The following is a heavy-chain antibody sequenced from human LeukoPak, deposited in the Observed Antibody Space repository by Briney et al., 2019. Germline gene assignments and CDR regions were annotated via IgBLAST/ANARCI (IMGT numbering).Heavy chain of an antibody. D-gene: IGHD4-17*01. CDR2: IYYSGST. J-gene: IGHJ5*02. CDR3: AAGYGDYVYNWFDP. CDR1: GGSISSGDYY. Sequence: SETLSLTCTVSGGSISSGDYYWSWIRQPPGKGLEWIGYIYYSGSTYYNPSLKSRVTISVDTSKNQFSLKLSSVTAADTAVYYCAAGYGDYVYNWFDPWGQGTLVTVSS. V-gene: IGHV4-30-4*08.